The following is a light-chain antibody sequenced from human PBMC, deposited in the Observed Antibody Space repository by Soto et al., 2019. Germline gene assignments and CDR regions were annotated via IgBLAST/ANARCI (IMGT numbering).Light chain of an antibody. Sequence: EIVLTQSPGTLSLSPGERATRSCRASQSVTSSYLAWYQQKPGQAPRLLIYGASSRATGIPDRFSGSGSGTDFTLTISRLEPEDFAVYYCQHYGSSRTWTFGQGTKVEIK. CDR1: QSVTSSY. CDR3: QHYGSSRTWT. V-gene: IGKV3-20*01. CDR2: GAS. J-gene: IGKJ1*01.